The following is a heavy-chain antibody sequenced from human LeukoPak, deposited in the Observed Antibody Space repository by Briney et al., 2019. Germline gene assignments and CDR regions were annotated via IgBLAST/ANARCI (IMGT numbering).Heavy chain of an antibody. V-gene: IGHV3-20*04. J-gene: IGHJ6*03. D-gene: IGHD1-26*01. CDR1: GFTFDDYG. CDR3: AKDRVSGTYYEGISPPSSYSSMAV. CDR2: INWNGGST. Sequence: GGSLRVSCAASGFTFDDYGMSWVRQAPGKGLEWVSGINWNGGSTGYADSVKGRFTSSRDNAKNSLYLQMNSLRAEDTALYYCAKDRVSGTYYEGISPPSSYSSMAVGGKGTPFTVS.